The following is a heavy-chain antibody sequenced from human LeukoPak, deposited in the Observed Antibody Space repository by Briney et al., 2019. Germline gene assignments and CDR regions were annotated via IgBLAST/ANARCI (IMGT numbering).Heavy chain of an antibody. CDR1: GFTFRQYA. CDR2: ISGSGDDT. V-gene: IGHV3-23*01. J-gene: IGHJ6*02. Sequence: GGSLRLSCAASGFTFRQYAMSWARQAPGKGLEWVSGISGSGDDTYYTDSVKGRFTISRDNSNNTMYLQMNNLRSEDTAVYFCVRDYYGSGTYQGNYYYGMDVWGHGTTVTVSS. CDR3: VRDYYGSGTYQGNYYYGMDV. D-gene: IGHD3-10*01.